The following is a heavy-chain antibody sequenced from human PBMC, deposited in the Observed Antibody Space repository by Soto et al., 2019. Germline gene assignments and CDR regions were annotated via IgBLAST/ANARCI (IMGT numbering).Heavy chain of an antibody. CDR2: IKQDGSEK. Sequence: GGSLRLSCAASGLTFSSYWMTWVRQAPGKGLEWVANIKQDGSEKYYVDSVKGRFTISRDNAKSSPYLQMNNLRVEDTAVYYCARGEAIGDDPWGHGTLVTVSS. D-gene: IGHD3-10*01. J-gene: IGHJ5*02. CDR1: GLTFSSYW. CDR3: ARGEAIGDDP. V-gene: IGHV3-7*01.